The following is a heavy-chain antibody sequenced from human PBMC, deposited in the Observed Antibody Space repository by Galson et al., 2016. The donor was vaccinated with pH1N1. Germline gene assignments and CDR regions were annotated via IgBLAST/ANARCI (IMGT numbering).Heavy chain of an antibody. Sequence: TLSLTCTVSGGPISGGGTCWTWVRQSPWKGLEWIGDISHSGSTSRNPSLKSRLTLSVDTSNVQFSLRLNSVTAADTAVYFCARHSTSGFPTIEVAARRRPFDVWGQGTLVTVSS. D-gene: IGHD6-19*01. CDR2: ISHSGST. J-gene: IGHJ3*01. CDR3: ARHSTSGFPTIEVAARRRPFDV. V-gene: IGHV4-31*03. CDR1: GGPISGGGTC.